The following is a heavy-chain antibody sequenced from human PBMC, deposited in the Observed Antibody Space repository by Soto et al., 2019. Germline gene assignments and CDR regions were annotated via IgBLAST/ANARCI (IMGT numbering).Heavy chain of an antibody. CDR2: INPSGGST. CDR1: GYTFTSYD. D-gene: IGHD3-22*01. Sequence: ASVKVSCKASGYTFTSYDIHWVRQAPAQELEWMGIINPSGGSTIYAQKFQGRVTMTRDTSTATVYMELSSLRSEDTAVYYCARGGITMVVVASGWDYWGQGTLVTVSS. J-gene: IGHJ4*02. V-gene: IGHV1-46*01. CDR3: ARGGITMVVVASGWDY.